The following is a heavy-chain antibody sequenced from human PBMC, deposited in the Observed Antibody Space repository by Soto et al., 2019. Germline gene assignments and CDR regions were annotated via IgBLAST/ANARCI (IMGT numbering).Heavy chain of an antibody. CDR3: ARASITMIPDY. J-gene: IGHJ4*02. CDR2: IYYSGST. Sequence: SETLSLTCTVSGGSISSYYWSWIRQPPGKGLEWIGYIYYSGSTNYNPSLKGRVTISVDTSKNQFSLKLSSVTAADTAVYYCARASITMIPDYWGQGTLVTVSS. CDR1: GGSISSYY. D-gene: IGHD3-22*01. V-gene: IGHV4-59*01.